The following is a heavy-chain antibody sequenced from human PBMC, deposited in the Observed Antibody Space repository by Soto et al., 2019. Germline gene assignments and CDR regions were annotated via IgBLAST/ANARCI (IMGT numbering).Heavy chain of an antibody. D-gene: IGHD6-19*01. CDR2: IKAGNDDK. CDR3: ARGRWERSGWYYLDY. Sequence: QVQLLQSGAKVKKPGATVKISCKTTGYTFTNYAVHWVRQAPGQSLEWMGWIKAGNDDKRYSQTFKDIITITRDASATTAYMELSPLYGDTAIYYCARGRWERSGWYYLDYWGQGTLVTVSS. CDR1: GYTFTNYA. J-gene: IGHJ4*02. V-gene: IGHV1-3*01.